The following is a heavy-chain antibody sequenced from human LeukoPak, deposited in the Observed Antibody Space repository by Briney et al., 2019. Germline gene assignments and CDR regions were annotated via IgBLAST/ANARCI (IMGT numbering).Heavy chain of an antibody. D-gene: IGHD5-18*01. V-gene: IGHV4-34*01. J-gene: IGHJ6*03. CDR3: ARTTEGGYSYGYFYYYYMDV. CDR2: INHSGST. CDR1: GGSFSGYY. Sequence: PSETLSLTCAVYGGSFSGYYWSWIRQPPGKGLEWIGEINHSGSTNYNPSLKSRLTISVDTSKNQFSLKLSSVTAADTAVYYCARTTEGGYSYGYFYYYYMDVWGKGTTVTISS.